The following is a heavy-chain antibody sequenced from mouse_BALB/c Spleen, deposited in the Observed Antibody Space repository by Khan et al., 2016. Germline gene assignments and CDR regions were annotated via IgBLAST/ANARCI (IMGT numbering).Heavy chain of an antibody. V-gene: IGHV1-87*01. CDR1: GYTFTSYW. CDR3: ARRVGTTVSVDY. D-gene: IGHD1-1*01. Sequence: QVRLQQSGAELARPGASVKLSCKASGYTFTSYWMQWVKQRPGQGLEWIGAIYPGDGDTRYTQKFKGKATLTADKSSSTAYMQLSSLASEDSAVYYCARRVGTTVSVDYWGQGTTLTVSS. CDR2: IYPGDGDT. J-gene: IGHJ2*01.